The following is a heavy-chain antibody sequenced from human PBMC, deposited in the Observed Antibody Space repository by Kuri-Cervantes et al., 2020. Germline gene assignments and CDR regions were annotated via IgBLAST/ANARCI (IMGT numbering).Heavy chain of an antibody. J-gene: IGHJ4*02. CDR3: AREDYGGNSGFAY. CDR2: LYYSGIT. CDR1: GGSISSYY. Sequence: SETLSLTCTVSGGSISSYYWSWIRQSPGKGLEWIGYLYYSGITNYNPSLKSRVTISVDTSKNQFSLRLTSVTAADTAVYYCAREDYGGNSGFAYWGQGTLVTVSS. D-gene: IGHD4-23*01. V-gene: IGHV4-59*12.